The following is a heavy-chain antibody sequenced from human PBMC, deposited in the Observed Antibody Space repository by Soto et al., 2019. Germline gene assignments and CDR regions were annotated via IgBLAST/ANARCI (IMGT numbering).Heavy chain of an antibody. Sequence: SETLSLTCAVYGGSFSGYYWIWIRQPPGKGLEWIGEINHSGSTNYNPSLRSRVTISVDTSKNQFSLKLSSVTAADTAVYYCARVPIRTWYFDLWGRGTLVTVSS. CDR3: ARVPIRTWYFDL. V-gene: IGHV4-34*01. CDR2: INHSGST. J-gene: IGHJ2*01. CDR1: GGSFSGYY. D-gene: IGHD1-26*01.